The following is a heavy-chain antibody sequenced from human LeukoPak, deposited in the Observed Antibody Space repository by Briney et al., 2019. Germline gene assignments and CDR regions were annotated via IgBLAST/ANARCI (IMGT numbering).Heavy chain of an antibody. CDR2: IRYDGSNK. CDR3: AKDGSSWYSYPYNWFDP. V-gene: IGHV3-30*02. CDR1: GFTFSSYG. Sequence: PGGSLRLSCAASGFTFSSYGMHWVRQAPGKGLEWVAFIRYDGSNKYYADSVKGRFTISRDNSKNTLYLQMNSLRAEDTAVYYCAKDGSSWYSYPYNWFDPWGQGTLVTVSS. J-gene: IGHJ5*02. D-gene: IGHD6-13*01.